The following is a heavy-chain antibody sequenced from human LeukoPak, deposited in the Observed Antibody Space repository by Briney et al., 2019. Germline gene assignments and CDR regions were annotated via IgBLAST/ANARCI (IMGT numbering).Heavy chain of an antibody. CDR3: ARNRNSGTHHPPDY. CDR2: INHSGST. J-gene: IGHJ4*02. V-gene: IGHV4-34*01. Sequence: SETLSLTCAVYGGSFSGYYRSWIRQPPGKGLEWIGEINHSGSTNYNPSLKSRVTISVDTSKNQFSLKLGSVTAADTAVYYCARNRNSGTHHPPDYWGQGTLVTVSS. CDR1: GGSFSGYY. D-gene: IGHD1-26*01.